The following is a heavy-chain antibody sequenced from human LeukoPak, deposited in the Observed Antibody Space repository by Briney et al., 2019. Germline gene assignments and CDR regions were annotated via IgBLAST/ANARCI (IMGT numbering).Heavy chain of an antibody. V-gene: IGHV4-59*08. J-gene: IGHJ4*02. Sequence: PSETLSLTCTVSGGSISSYYWSWIRQPPGKGLEWIGYIYYSGSTYYNPSLKSRVTISVDTSKNQFSLKLSSVTAADTAVYYCARGGPTGYYDFWSGYHPPDYWGQGTLVTVSS. D-gene: IGHD3-3*01. CDR1: GGSISSYY. CDR3: ARGGPTGYYDFWSGYHPPDY. CDR2: IYYSGST.